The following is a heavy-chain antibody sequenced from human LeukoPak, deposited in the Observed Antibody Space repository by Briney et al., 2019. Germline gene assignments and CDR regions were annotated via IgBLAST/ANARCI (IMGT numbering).Heavy chain of an antibody. V-gene: IGHV1-2*02. CDR1: GYTFTGYY. Sequence: GASVKVSCKASGYTFTGYYMHWVRQAPGQGLEWMGWINPNSGGTNYAQKFQGRVTMTRDTSISTAYMELSRLRSDDTAVYYCAGIYSSSWLRGGYYFDYWGQGTLVTVSS. CDR3: AGIYSSSWLRGGYYFDY. CDR2: INPNSGGT. D-gene: IGHD6-13*01. J-gene: IGHJ4*02.